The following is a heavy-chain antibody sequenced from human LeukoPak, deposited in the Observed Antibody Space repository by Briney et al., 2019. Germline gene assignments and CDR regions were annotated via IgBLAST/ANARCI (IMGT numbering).Heavy chain of an antibody. CDR1: GFTFSNAW. V-gene: IGHV3-15*01. Sequence: PGGSLRLYCAASGFTFSNAWMSWVRQAPGKGLEWVGRIKSKTDGGTTDYAAPVKGRFTISRDDSKNTLYLQMNSLKTEDTAVYYCTTSGTDYVWGSYRLFDYWGQGTLVTVSS. CDR2: IKSKTDGGTT. CDR3: TTSGTDYVWGSYRLFDY. D-gene: IGHD3-16*02. J-gene: IGHJ4*02.